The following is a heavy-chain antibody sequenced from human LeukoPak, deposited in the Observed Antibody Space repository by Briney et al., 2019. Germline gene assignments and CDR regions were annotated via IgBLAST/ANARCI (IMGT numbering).Heavy chain of an antibody. CDR3: ARSARTYSSSWWSTNSKDY. V-gene: IGHV3-21*01. J-gene: IGHJ4*02. D-gene: IGHD6-13*01. CDR1: GFTFSSYS. CDR2: ISSSSSYI. Sequence: GGSLRLSCAASGFTFSSYSMNWVRQAPGKGLEWVSSISSSSSYIYYADSVKGRFTISRDNAKNSPYLQMNSLRAEDTAVYYCARSARTYSSSWWSTNSKDYWGQGTLVTVSS.